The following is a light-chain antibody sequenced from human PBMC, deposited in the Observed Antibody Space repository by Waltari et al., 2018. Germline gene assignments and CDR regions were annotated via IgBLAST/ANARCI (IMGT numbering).Light chain of an antibody. CDR2: DAS. V-gene: IGKV3-20*01. Sequence: EIVLTQSPGTLPLSPGERASLPSRASQSLSNNYVAWYQPKPGQAPRLLIFDASRRATGIPDRFSGSGSGTDFTLTISSLEPEDFAVYYCQKYGSTPRPFGGGTKVEIK. CDR1: QSLSNNY. CDR3: QKYGSTPRP. J-gene: IGKJ4*01.